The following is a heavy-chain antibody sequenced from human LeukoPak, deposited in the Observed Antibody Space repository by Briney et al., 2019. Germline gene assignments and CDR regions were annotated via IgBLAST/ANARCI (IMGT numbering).Heavy chain of an antibody. V-gene: IGHV4-39*07. D-gene: IGHD6-13*01. CDR1: GGSISSSSYY. CDR2: IYYSGST. CDR3: AGGPGIAAAH. J-gene: IGHJ4*02. Sequence: PSETLSLTCTVSGGSISSSSYYWGWIRQPPGKGLEWIGTIYYSGSTYYNPSLKSRVTISVDTSKNQFSLKLSSVTAADTAVYYCAGGPGIAAAHWGQGTLVTVSS.